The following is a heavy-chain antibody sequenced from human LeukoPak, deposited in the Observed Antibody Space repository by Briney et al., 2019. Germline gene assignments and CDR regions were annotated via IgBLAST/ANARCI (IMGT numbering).Heavy chain of an antibody. Sequence: SETLSLTCIVSGGSISSGSYYWSWIRQPAGKGLEWIGRIYTSGSTNYNPSLKSRVTISVDTSKSQFSLKLSSVTAADTAVYYCARGLGYYYYMDVWGKGTTVTVSS. CDR3: ARGLGYYYYMDV. CDR2: IYTSGST. V-gene: IGHV4-61*02. CDR1: GGSISSGSYY. D-gene: IGHD3-9*01. J-gene: IGHJ6*03.